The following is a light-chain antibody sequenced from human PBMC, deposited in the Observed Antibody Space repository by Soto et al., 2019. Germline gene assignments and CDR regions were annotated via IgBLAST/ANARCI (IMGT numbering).Light chain of an antibody. CDR3: SSYTSSGTLYV. CDR2: EVT. J-gene: IGLJ1*01. CDR1: SSDIVGSKY. Sequence: STLTQPASLSVAPGQSITISCAGTSSDIVGSKYVSWYQQHPGKAPKLIIYEVTYRPSGVSARFSGSKSGNTASLTVSGLQAEDEADYYCSSYTSSGTLYVFGTGTKVAV. V-gene: IGLV2-14*01.